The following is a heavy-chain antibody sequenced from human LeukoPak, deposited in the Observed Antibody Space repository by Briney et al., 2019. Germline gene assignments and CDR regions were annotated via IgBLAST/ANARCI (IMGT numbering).Heavy chain of an antibody. CDR2: YYTSWST. J-gene: IGHJ4*01. CDR1: GGSISSYY. Sequence: SETLSLTCTVSGGSISSYYWIWIRQPAGKGLEWIGRYYTSWSTNYNPSLKSPVTMSVDTSKNQSSLKLSCVRAAGTAVYYCASVRPYYSDSSGYVYYFDYWGDGTLVTVSS. V-gene: IGHV4-4*07. D-gene: IGHD3-22*01. CDR3: ASVRPYYSDSSGYVYYFDY.